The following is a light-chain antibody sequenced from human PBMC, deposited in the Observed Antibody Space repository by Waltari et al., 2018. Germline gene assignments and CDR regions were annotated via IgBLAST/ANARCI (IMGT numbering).Light chain of an antibody. CDR2: VAS. CDR1: QNSDIY. V-gene: IGKV1-39*01. CDR3: QQTSITPRT. J-gene: IGKJ2*01. Sequence: DVQLTQSPSSLSASVGDRVTISCRASQNSDIYLNWYQQKPGKGPNLLSYVASNLQSVVPSRFSGSGSGTDFTLTISSLQPEDFASFYCQQTSITPRTFGQGTKLEI.